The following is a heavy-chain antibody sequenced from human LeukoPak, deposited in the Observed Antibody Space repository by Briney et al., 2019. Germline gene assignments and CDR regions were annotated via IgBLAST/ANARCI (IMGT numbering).Heavy chain of an antibody. CDR1: GFTFSDYY. Sequence: PGGSLRLSCAASGFTFSDYYMSWVRQAPGKGLEWVSYISSSGSLVYYTDSVKGRFTISRDSAKNSLYLQMNSLRAEDTAVYYCARFGLLLWFDPKSRVGPYYFDYWGQGTLVTVSS. CDR3: ARFGLLLWFDPKSRVGPYYFDY. CDR2: ISSSGSLV. J-gene: IGHJ4*02. D-gene: IGHD3-10*01. V-gene: IGHV3-11*04.